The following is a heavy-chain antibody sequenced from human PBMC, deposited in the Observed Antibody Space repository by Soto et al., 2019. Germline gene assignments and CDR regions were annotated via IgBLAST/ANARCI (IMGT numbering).Heavy chain of an antibody. CDR3: ARNRGTTGYYYGEFDY. CDR1: GFTFSSYW. Sequence: GGSLRLSCAASGFTFSSYWMHWVRQGPGRGLVWVSRINSDGSSTDYADSVKGRFTVSRDNAKNTLFLQMNSLRAEDTAVYYCARNRGTTGYYYGEFDYWGRGTLVTVSS. V-gene: IGHV3-74*01. D-gene: IGHD3-22*01. J-gene: IGHJ4*02. CDR2: INSDGSST.